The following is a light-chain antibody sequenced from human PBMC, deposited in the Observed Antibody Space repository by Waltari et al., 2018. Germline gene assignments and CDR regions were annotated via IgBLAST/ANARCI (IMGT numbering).Light chain of an antibody. CDR2: DDR. Sequence: YVVTQPPSVSVPPRLSARLSSGAPASGSKPVPRYQQKPGQAPVLVVFDDRFRPPGIPGRFSGSNSGNTATLPINRVEAGDEADYYCQVWDSRSDHVVFGGGTKLTLL. V-gene: IGLV3-21*02. J-gene: IGLJ3*02. CDR1: ASGSKP. CDR3: QVWDSRSDHVV.